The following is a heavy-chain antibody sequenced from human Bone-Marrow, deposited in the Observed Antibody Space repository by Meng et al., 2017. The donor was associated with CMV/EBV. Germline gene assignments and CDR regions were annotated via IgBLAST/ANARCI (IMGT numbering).Heavy chain of an antibody. J-gene: IGHJ5*02. CDR2: MNPNSGNT. V-gene: IGHV1-8*01. CDR3: ARAGVFEGGYCSSTSCYKWFDP. D-gene: IGHD2-2*02. CDR1: GYTFTSYD. Sequence: ASVKVSCKASGYTFTSYDINWVRQATGQGLEWMGWMNPNSGNTGYAQKFQGRVTMTRNTSISTAYMELSSLRSEDTAVYYCARAGVFEGGYCSSTSCYKWFDPWGQGILVIVSS.